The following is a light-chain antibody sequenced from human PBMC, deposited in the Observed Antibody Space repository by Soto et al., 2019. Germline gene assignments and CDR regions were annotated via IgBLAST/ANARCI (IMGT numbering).Light chain of an antibody. CDR1: QSVSNN. Sequence: ELVITQSPATLSVSPGARATLSCRAGQSVSNNLAWYQQKPDQAPKLLIYGTSTRATGIAARFSGSGSGTEFTLAISILQSEDVAVYYWKQYNDWPVTFSEGTKVAI. V-gene: IGKV3-15*01. J-gene: IGKJ4*01. CDR3: KQYNDWPVT. CDR2: GTS.